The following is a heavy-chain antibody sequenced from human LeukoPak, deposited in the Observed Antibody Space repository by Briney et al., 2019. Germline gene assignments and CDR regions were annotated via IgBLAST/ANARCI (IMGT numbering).Heavy chain of an antibody. V-gene: IGHV1-18*01. CDR2: ISAYNGNT. CDR1: GYTFTSYG. Sequence: PRASVKVSCKASGYTFTSYGISWVRQAPGQGLEWMGWISAYNGNTNCAQKLQGRVTITRDTSASTAYMELSSLRSEDTAVYYCARDQVFLADSSGWYFFDYWGQGTLVTVSS. D-gene: IGHD6-19*01. CDR3: ARDQVFLADSSGWYFFDY. J-gene: IGHJ4*02.